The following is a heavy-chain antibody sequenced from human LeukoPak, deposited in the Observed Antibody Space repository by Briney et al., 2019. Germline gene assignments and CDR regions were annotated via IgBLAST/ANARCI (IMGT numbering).Heavy chain of an antibody. Sequence: PGRSLRLSCAASGFTFSSYGMHWVRQARGKGLEWVAVIAYDENSKFYADSVKGRFTISRDNSKNTLYLQMNSLRAEDTAVYYCAKAGATSGSYYHYFDSWGQGTLVTVSS. J-gene: IGHJ4*02. V-gene: IGHV3-30*18. CDR1: GFTFSSYG. CDR2: IAYDENSK. CDR3: AKAGATSGSYYHYFDS. D-gene: IGHD1-26*01.